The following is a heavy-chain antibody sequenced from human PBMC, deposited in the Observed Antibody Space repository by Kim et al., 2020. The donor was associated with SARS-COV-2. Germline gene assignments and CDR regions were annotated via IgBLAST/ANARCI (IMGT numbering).Heavy chain of an antibody. CDR2: IWYDGSNK. CDR1: GFTFSSYG. CDR3: ASLGVNYGFFWYYYMDV. V-gene: IGHV3-33*01. J-gene: IGHJ6*03. Sequence: GGSLRLSCAASGFTFSSYGMHWVRQAPGKGLEWVAVIWYDGSNKYYADSVKGRFTISRDNSKNTLYLQMNSLRAEDTAVYYCASLGVNYGFFWYYYMDVWGKGTTVTVSS. D-gene: IGHD3-3*01.